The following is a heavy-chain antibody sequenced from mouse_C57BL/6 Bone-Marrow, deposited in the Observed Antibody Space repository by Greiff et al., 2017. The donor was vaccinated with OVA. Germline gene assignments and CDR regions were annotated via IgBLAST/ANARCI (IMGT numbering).Heavy chain of an antibody. J-gene: IGHJ2*01. V-gene: IGHV1-55*01. CDR1: GYTFTSYW. D-gene: IGHD1-1*01. Sequence: VQLQQSGAELVKPGASVKMSCKASGYTFTSYWITWVKQRPGQGLEWIGDIYPGSGSTNYNEKFKSKATLTVDTSSSTAYMQLSSLTSEDSAVYYCARERGYYGRANFDYWGQGTTLTVSS. CDR3: ARERGYYGRANFDY. CDR2: IYPGSGST.